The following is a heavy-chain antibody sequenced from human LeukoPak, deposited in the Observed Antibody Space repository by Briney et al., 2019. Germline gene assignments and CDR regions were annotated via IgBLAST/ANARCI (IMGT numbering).Heavy chain of an antibody. Sequence: PGGSLRLSCAASGFTVSGNYMSWVRQAPGKGLEWVSVIYSDGSTYYADSVKGRFTISRDNSKNTLYLQMTTLSAEDTAVYYCARDKGDFLTGSYELDYWGQGTLVTVSS. CDR3: ARDKGDFLTGSYELDY. CDR1: GFTVSGNY. D-gene: IGHD3-9*01. V-gene: IGHV3-53*01. J-gene: IGHJ4*02. CDR2: IYSDGST.